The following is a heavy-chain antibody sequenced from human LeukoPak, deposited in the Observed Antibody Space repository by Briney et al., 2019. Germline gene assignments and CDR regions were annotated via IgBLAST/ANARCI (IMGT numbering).Heavy chain of an antibody. CDR3: AKASLGYSSGWLQH. CDR2: ISWNSGRI. D-gene: IGHD6-19*01. Sequence: GGSLRLCCAASGFPFDDYAMHWVRQAPGKGLGWVSGISWNSGRIDYADSVKGRFTISRDNAKKSLYLQMNSLRAEDMALYDCAKASLGYSSGWLQHWGQGTLVTVSS. CDR1: GFPFDDYA. V-gene: IGHV3-9*03. J-gene: IGHJ1*01.